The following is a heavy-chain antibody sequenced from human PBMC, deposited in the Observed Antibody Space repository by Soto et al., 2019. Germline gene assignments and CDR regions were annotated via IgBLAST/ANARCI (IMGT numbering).Heavy chain of an antibody. V-gene: IGHV3-23*01. D-gene: IGHD3-10*02. J-gene: IGHJ6*02. CDR2: ISGSAGSI. CDR1: GFTFSSYA. Sequence: EVQLLESGGGLVQPGGSLRLSCAASGFTFSSYAMSWVRQAPGKGLEWVSAISGSAGSIYYADSVKGRFTISRDNSMNTLYLQMNSLRAEDTAVYYCASNMVFGEYGMDVWGQGTKVTVSS. CDR3: ASNMVFGEYGMDV.